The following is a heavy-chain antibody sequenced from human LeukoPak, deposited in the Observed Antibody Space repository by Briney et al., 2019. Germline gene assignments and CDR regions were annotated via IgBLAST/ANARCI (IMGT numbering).Heavy chain of an antibody. D-gene: IGHD1-26*01. CDR1: GFTFSSYA. CDR3: AKDHQLRYSGSYSCFDY. V-gene: IGHV3-23*01. J-gene: IGHJ4*02. CDR2: ISGSGGST. Sequence: PGGSLRLSCAASGFTFSSYAMSWVRQAPGKGLEWVSAISGSGGSTYYADSVKGRFTISRDNSKNTLYLQMNSLRAEDTAVYYCAKDHQLRYSGSYSCFDYWGQGALVTVSS.